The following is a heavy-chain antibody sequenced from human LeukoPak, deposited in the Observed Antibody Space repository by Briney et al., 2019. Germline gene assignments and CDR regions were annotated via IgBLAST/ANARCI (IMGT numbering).Heavy chain of an antibody. CDR2: ISYDGSNK. V-gene: IGHV3-30*01. J-gene: IGHJ4*02. CDR1: GFTFSSYA. CDR3: ATDIAAAGTDPFDY. D-gene: IGHD6-13*01. Sequence: GRSLRLSCAASGFTFSSYAMHWVRQAPGKGLEWVAVISYDGSNKYYADSVKGLFTISRDNSKNTLYLQMNSLRAEDTAVYYCATDIAAAGTDPFDYWGQGTLVTVSS.